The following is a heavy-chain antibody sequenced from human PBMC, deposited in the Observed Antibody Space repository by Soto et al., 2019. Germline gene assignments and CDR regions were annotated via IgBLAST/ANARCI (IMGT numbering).Heavy chain of an antibody. J-gene: IGHJ6*02. V-gene: IGHV4-34*01. CDR3: ARGLDRSSGWNYYYYYYGMDV. Sequence: SETLSLTCAVYGGSFSGYYWSWIRQPPGKGLEWIGEINHSGSTNYNPSLKSRVTISVDTSENQFSLKLSSVTAADTAVYYCARGLDRSSGWNYYYYYYGMDVWGQGTTVTVSS. CDR1: GGSFSGYY. D-gene: IGHD6-19*01. CDR2: INHSGST.